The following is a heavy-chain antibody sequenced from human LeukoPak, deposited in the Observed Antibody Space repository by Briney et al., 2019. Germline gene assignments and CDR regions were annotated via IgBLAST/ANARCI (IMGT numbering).Heavy chain of an antibody. D-gene: IGHD6-13*01. V-gene: IGHV3-74*01. CDR3: ATQQRYGLDV. CDR2: INTDGSST. Sequence: GGSLRLSCAASGFTFSSFWLHWVRQAPGKGLVWVLRINTDGSSTNYADSVKGRFTISRDNAKNTLYLQMNSLRAEDTAVYYCATQQRYGLDVWGQGTTVTVSS. CDR1: GFTFSSFW. J-gene: IGHJ6*02.